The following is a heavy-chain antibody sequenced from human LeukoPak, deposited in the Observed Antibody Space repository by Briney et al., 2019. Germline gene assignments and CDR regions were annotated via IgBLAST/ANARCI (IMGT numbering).Heavy chain of an antibody. CDR1: GFTLSSYA. D-gene: IGHD6-25*01. CDR2: ISGSGSST. V-gene: IGHV3-23*01. J-gene: IGHJ4*02. CDR3: AKAQRPPILYYFDY. Sequence: HSGGSLRLSCAASGFTLSSYAMSWVPQAPGKGLEWGSGISGSGSSTNYADSVKGRFTISRDNSKKTLYLQMNSLRAEDTAIYYCAKAQRPPILYYFDYWGQGTLVTVSS.